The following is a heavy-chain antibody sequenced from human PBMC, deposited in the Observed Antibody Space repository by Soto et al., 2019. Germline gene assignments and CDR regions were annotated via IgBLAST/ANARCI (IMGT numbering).Heavy chain of an antibody. V-gene: IGHV1-69*06. Sequence: QVQLVQSGAEVKKPGSSVRVSCKTSEGTFNNYAISWVRQAPGQGLEWMGGILPLFDAVKYAQKFQGRVTITADKSTSTAYMELHTLTSEDTAVYYCARDDALRETSGYFYLDYWGQGTPVTVTS. CDR2: ILPLFDAV. J-gene: IGHJ4*02. CDR3: ARDDALRETSGYFYLDY. CDR1: EGTFNNYA. D-gene: IGHD3-22*01.